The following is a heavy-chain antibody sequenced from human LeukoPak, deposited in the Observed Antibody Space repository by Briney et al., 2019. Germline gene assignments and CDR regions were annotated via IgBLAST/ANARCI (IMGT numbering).Heavy chain of an antibody. D-gene: IGHD3-9*01. CDR1: GFTVSSNY. V-gene: IGHV3-53*01. J-gene: IGHJ4*02. CDR3: ARGGPGEDDILTGSHDY. CDR2: IYSGGST. Sequence: GGSLRLSCAASGFTVSSNYMSWVRQAPGKGLEWVSVIYSGGSTYYADSVKGRFTISRDNSKNTLYLQMNSLRAEDTAVYYCARGGPGEDDILTGSHDYWGQGTLVTVSS.